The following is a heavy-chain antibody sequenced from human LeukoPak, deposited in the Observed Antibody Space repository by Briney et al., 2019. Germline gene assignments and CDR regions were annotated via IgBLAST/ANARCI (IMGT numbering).Heavy chain of an antibody. J-gene: IGHJ5*02. CDR3: AKSRPAWGSYHQYHWFDP. CDR2: ISGDGGST. Sequence: PGGSLRLSCAASGFTFDDYAMHWVRQAPGKGLEWVSLISGDGGSTYYADSVKGRFTISRDNSKNSLYLQINSLRTEDTALYYCAKSRPAWGSYHQYHWFDPWGQGTLVTVSS. D-gene: IGHD3-16*02. CDR1: GFTFDDYA. V-gene: IGHV3-43*02.